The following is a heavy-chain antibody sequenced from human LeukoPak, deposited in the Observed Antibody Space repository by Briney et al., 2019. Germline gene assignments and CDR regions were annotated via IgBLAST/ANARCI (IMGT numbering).Heavy chain of an antibody. J-gene: IGHJ4*02. Sequence: GGTLRLSCAASGFTFSNYGMSWVRQAPGKGLEWVSIISDSGGTTYYADSVKGRFTISRDNAKKSLYLQMNSLRAEDTAIYYCARDSDVHCSGGSCTNFDYWGQGTLVTVYS. CDR2: ISDSGGTT. CDR1: GFTFSNYG. V-gene: IGHV3-23*01. CDR3: ARDSDVHCSGGSCTNFDY. D-gene: IGHD2-15*01.